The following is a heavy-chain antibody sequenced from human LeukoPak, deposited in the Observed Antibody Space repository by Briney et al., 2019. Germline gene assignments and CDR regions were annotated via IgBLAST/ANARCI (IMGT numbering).Heavy chain of an antibody. Sequence: SETLSLTCTVSGGSISSYYWSWIRQPPGKGLEWIGYIYYSGTTYYNPSLKSRVTMSVDTSKKQFSLTLSFVTAADTAIYYCARHYYGGSGAFDIWGQGTMVTVS. V-gene: IGHV4-59*08. CDR3: ARHYYGGSGAFDI. CDR2: IYYSGTT. CDR1: GGSISSYY. D-gene: IGHD4-23*01. J-gene: IGHJ3*02.